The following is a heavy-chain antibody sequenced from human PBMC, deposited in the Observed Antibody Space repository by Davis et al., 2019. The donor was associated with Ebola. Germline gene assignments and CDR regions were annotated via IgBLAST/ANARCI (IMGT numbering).Heavy chain of an antibody. J-gene: IGHJ4*02. CDR3: ARAGDSSGYYSNFDY. V-gene: IGHV4-34*01. CDR2: IYYSGST. CDR1: GGSFSGYY. D-gene: IGHD3-22*01. Sequence: MPSETLSLTCAVYGGSFSGYYWSWIRQHPGKGLEWIGYIYYSGSTNYNPSLKSRVTISVDTSKNQFSLKLSSVTAADTAVYYCARAGDSSGYYSNFDYWGQGTLVTVSS.